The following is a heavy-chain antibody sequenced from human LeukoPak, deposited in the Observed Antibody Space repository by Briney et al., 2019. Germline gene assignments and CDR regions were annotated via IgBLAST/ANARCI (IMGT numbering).Heavy chain of an antibody. CDR2: INSSSSYI. V-gene: IGHV3-21*01. J-gene: IGHJ4*02. CDR3: ARGMVVAATGFDY. D-gene: IGHD2-15*01. Sequence: GGSLRLSCAASGFTFSSYSMNWVRQAPGKGLEWVSSINSSSSYIYYADSVKGRFTISRDNAKNSLYLQMNSLRAEDTAVYYCARGMVVAATGFDYWGQGTLVTVSS. CDR1: GFTFSSYS.